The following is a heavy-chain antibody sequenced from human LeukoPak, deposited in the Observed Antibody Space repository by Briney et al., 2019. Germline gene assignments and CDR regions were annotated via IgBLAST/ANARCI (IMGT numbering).Heavy chain of an antibody. CDR3: AKGGYSSSYFYGVDV. Sequence: GVPLRLFCAASGFTFSRYSVIWVRHAPEKALEGVTDISGGRGSSYYADSVRGQFTISRDNSKKLLYLQMNSLRAEYTAIYYCAKGGYSSSYFYGVDVWGQGTKVTVSS. J-gene: IGHJ6*02. CDR1: GFTFSRYS. V-gene: IGHV3-23*01. D-gene: IGHD6-19*01. CDR2: ISGGRGSS.